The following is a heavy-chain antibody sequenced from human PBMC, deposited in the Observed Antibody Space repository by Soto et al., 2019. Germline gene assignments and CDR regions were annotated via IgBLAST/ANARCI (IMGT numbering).Heavy chain of an antibody. V-gene: IGHV3-53*01. CDR3: VGKWFDF. CDR2: IYSGGGT. CDR1: GFTVSSNF. J-gene: IGHJ5*01. Sequence: LRLSCEASGFTVSSNFMNWVRQAPGKGLEWVSVIYSGGGTYYADSVKGRFTISRDISKNTLYLHMNSLRDEDTAVYYCVGKWFDFWGQGTLVTVSS.